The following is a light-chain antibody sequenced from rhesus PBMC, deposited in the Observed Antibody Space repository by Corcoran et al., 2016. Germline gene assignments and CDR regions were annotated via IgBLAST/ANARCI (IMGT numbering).Light chain of an antibody. CDR3: QHNYGTPFT. Sequence: DIQMTQSPSSLSASVGDRVTITCRASENVNNYLNWYQQKPGKAPKLLINKASTLQTGVPSRFSGSGSGTDYTFTINSLQSEDVATYYCQHNYGTPFTFGPGTKLDIK. CDR2: KAS. J-gene: IGKJ3*01. V-gene: IGKV1-74*01. CDR1: ENVNNY.